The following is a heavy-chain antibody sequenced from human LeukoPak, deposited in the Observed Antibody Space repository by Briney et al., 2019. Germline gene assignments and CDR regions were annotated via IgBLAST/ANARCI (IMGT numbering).Heavy chain of an antibody. J-gene: IGHJ5*02. CDR2: INHSGST. CDR1: VGSFSVYY. Sequence: SETLSLTCAVYVGSFSVYYWSWIRQPPGKGLEWIGEINHSGSTNYNPSLKSRVTIPVDTSKNQCYLKLSSVTAADTAVYYCARYSTYYYGSGSYSFDPWGQGNLVTVSS. V-gene: IGHV4-34*01. CDR3: ARYSTYYYGSGSYSFDP. D-gene: IGHD3-10*01.